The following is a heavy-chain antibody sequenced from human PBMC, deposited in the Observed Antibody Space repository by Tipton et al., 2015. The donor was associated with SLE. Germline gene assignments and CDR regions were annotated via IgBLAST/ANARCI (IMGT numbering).Heavy chain of an antibody. CDR3: ARDWCSSTSCYGYYYMDV. J-gene: IGHJ6*03. CDR1: GGSISSSSYY. Sequence: PGLVKPSETLSLTCTVSGGSISSSSYYWGWIRQPPGKGLEWIGSIYYSGSTYYNPSLKSRVTISVDTSKNQFSLKLSSVTAADTAVYYCARDWCSSTSCYGYYYMDVWGKGTTVTVSS. D-gene: IGHD2-2*01. CDR2: IYYSGST. V-gene: IGHV4-39*07.